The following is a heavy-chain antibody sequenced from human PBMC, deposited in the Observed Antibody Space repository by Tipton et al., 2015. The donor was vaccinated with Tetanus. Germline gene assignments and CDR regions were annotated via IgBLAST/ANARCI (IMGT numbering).Heavy chain of an antibody. CDR1: GIDFNRYG. Sequence: SLRLSCAASGIDFNRYGMHWVRQAPGKGLEWLAVTWYDGRNIYVADSVKGRFTISGDNAKSSLYLQMRSLRDEDTAMYYCVFGRGGGGFDYWGQGTLVTVSS. D-gene: IGHD2-15*01. V-gene: IGHV3-33*01. CDR2: TWYDGRNI. J-gene: IGHJ4*02. CDR3: VFGRGGGGFDY.